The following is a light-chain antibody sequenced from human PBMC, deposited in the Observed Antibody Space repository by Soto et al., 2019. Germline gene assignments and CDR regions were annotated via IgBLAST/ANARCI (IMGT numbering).Light chain of an antibody. V-gene: IGLV2-23*02. CDR1: SSDIGTYKL. Sequence: QSALTQPASVSGSPGQSITLSCTGTSSDIGTYKLVSWYQQRPGKAPKLIIYEDSKRPSGVSSRFSGSKSGNTASLTISGLQTEDEADYYCCSYAGSSTFVFGGGTKLTVL. J-gene: IGLJ3*02. CDR2: EDS. CDR3: CSYAGSSTFV.